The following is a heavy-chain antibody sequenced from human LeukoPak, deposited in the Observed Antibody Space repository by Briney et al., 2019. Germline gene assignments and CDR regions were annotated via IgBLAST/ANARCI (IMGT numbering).Heavy chain of an antibody. Sequence: SETLSLTCSVSGGSISNSNYYWGWIRMPPGKGMEWIGSIYYSGSTYYNPSLKSRVTISVDTSKNQFSLKLSSVTAADTAVYYCARSFSGWNNWFDPWGQGTLVTVSS. J-gene: IGHJ5*02. V-gene: IGHV4-39*07. D-gene: IGHD6-19*01. CDR2: IYYSGST. CDR1: GGSISNSNYY. CDR3: ARSFSGWNNWFDP.